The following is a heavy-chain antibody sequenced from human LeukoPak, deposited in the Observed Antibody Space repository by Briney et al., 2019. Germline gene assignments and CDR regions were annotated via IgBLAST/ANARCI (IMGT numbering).Heavy chain of an antibody. V-gene: IGHV4-59*01. CDR3: AKYQYSSRGSTRYYYYYMDV. CDR1: GGSISSYY. D-gene: IGHD6-13*01. CDR2: IYYSGST. J-gene: IGHJ6*03. Sequence: PSETLSLTCTVSGGSISSYYWSWIRQPPGKGLEWIGYIYYSGSTNYNPSLKSRVTISVDTSKNQFSLKLSSVTAADTAVYYCAKYQYSSRGSTRYYYYYMDVWGKGTTVTVSS.